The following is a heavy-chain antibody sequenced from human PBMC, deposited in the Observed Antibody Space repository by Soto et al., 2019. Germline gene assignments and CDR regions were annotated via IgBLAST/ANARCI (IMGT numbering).Heavy chain of an antibody. J-gene: IGHJ5*02. D-gene: IGHD6-19*01. V-gene: IGHV3-33*01. CDR3: ARESRGSGWYHWFDP. CDR1: GFTFSSYV. CDR2: IWYDGSNK. Sequence: GGSRRRSWAASGFTFSSYVMHGGRQAPGKGLEWVAVIWYDGSNKYYADSVKGRFTISRDNSKNTLYLQMNSLRAEDTAVYYCARESRGSGWYHWFDPWGQGTLVTVYS.